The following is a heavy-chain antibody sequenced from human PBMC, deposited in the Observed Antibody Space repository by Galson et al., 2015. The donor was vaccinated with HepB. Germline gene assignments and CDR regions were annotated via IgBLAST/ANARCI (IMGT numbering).Heavy chain of an antibody. Sequence: SVKVSCKASGYTFTNHYIHWVRQAPGQGLEWMGWLNPNAGVTRFAEKFQGRVTLTRDTSISTAYMELTRLKSDDTAVYYCARGMDGYHYYDYGQDVWGQGTTVVVS. CDR3: ARGMDGYHYYDYGQDV. D-gene: IGHD5-18*01. J-gene: IGHJ6*02. V-gene: IGHV1-2*02. CDR1: GYTFTNHY. CDR2: LNPNAGVT.